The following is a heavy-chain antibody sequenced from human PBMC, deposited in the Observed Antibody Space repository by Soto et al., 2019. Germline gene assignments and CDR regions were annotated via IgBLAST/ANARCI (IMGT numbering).Heavy chain of an antibody. CDR1: GFTFSSCA. J-gene: IGHJ6*02. Sequence: PGGSLRLSCAASGFTFSSCAMHWVRQAPGKGLEWVAVISYDGNNKYYADSVKGRFTISRDNSKNTLYLQMNSLRTEDTAVYFCARVAPVGYSSSWYKSYYYGMDVWGQGTTVTVS. CDR2: ISYDGNNK. D-gene: IGHD6-13*01. V-gene: IGHV3-30-3*01. CDR3: ARVAPVGYSSSWYKSYYYGMDV.